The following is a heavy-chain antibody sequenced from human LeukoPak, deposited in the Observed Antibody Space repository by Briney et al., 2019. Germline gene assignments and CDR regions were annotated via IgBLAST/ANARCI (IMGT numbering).Heavy chain of an antibody. CDR1: GFTFSSYT. CDR2: ISSSGSTI. CDR3: AREGWFGEL. J-gene: IGHJ4*02. D-gene: IGHD3-10*01. V-gene: IGHV3-48*04. Sequence: GGSLRLSCAASGFTFSSYTINWVRQAPGKGLEWVSHISSSGSTIYYADSVKGRFTISRDNAKNSLYLQMNSLRAEDTAVYYCAREGWFGELGGQGTLVTVSS.